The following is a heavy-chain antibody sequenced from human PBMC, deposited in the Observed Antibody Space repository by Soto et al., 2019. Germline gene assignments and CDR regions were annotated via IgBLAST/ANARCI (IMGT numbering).Heavy chain of an antibody. D-gene: IGHD6-19*01. CDR2: IFYTGTT. Sequence: SETLSLTCTVSGGSVSSGSDYWSWIRQPPGKGLEWIGNIFYTGTTSYSPSLKSRVTISVDTSRNQFSLQLNSVTPEDTAVYYCARVGYSSGWMIYYYYGMDVWGQGTTVTVSS. CDR3: ARVGYSSGWMIYYYYGMDV. V-gene: IGHV4-61*01. CDR1: GGSVSSGSDY. J-gene: IGHJ6*02.